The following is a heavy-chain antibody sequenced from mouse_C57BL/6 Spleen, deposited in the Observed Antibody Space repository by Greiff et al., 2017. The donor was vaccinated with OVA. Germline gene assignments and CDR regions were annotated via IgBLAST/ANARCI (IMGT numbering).Heavy chain of an antibody. D-gene: IGHD2-2*01. J-gene: IGHJ4*01. Sequence: QVQLKESGPGLVAPSQSLSITCTVSGFSLTSYGVHWVRQPPGKGLEWLVVIWSDGSTTYNSALKSRLSISKDNSKSQVFLKMNSLQTDDTAMYYGARHDREVYYGYDGNAMDYWGQGTSVTVSS. CDR3: ARHDREVYYGYDGNAMDY. CDR1: GFSLTSYG. V-gene: IGHV2-6-1*01. CDR2: IWSDGST.